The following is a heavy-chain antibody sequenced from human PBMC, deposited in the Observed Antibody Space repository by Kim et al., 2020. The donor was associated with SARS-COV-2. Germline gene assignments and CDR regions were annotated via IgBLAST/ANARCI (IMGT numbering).Heavy chain of an antibody. CDR2: IYYSGST. CDR3: ARGYSMIVVVTHLWYFDL. CDR1: GGSISSGGYY. J-gene: IGHJ2*01. V-gene: IGHV4-31*03. Sequence: SETLSLTCTVSGGSISSGGYYWSWIRQHPGKGLEWIGYIYYSGSTYYNPSLKSRVTISVDTSKNQFSLKLSSVTAADTAVYYCARGYSMIVVVTHLWYFDLWGRGTLVTVSS. D-gene: IGHD3-22*01.